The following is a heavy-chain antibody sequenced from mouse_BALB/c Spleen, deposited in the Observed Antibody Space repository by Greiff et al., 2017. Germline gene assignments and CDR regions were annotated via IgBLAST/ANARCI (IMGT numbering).Heavy chain of an antibody. J-gene: IGHJ4*01. CDR2: INSNGGST. CDR1: GFTFSSYG. Sequence: EVMLVESGGGLVQPGGSLKLSCAASGFTFSSYGMSWVRQTPDKRLELVATINSNGGSTYYPDSVKGRFTISRDNAKNTLYLQMSSLKSEDTAMYYCARDQGWLLRVYYYAMDYWGQGTSVTVSS. V-gene: IGHV5-6-3*01. CDR3: ARDQGWLLRVYYYAMDY. D-gene: IGHD2-3*01.